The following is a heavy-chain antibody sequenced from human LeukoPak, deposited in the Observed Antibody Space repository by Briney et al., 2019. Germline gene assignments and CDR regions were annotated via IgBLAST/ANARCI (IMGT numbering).Heavy chain of an antibody. D-gene: IGHD2-15*01. V-gene: IGHV3-21*01. CDR2: ISSSSSYI. J-gene: IGHJ3*02. CDR3: AREGFCSGGSCYSGNAFDI. CDR1: GFTFSSYS. Sequence: GGSLRLSCAASGFTFSSYSMNWVRQAPGKGLEWVSSISSSSSYIYYADSMKGRFTISRDNAKNSVYLQTNSLRAEDTAVYYCAREGFCSGGSCYSGNAFDIWGQGTMVTVSS.